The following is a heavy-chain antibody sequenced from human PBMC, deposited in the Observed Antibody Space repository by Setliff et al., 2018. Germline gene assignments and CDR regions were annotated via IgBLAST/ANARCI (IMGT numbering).Heavy chain of an antibody. V-gene: IGHV1-18*01. D-gene: IGHD2-2*03. CDR1: GFTFKTYS. CDR2: ISGYNGNT. CDR3: ARVLVGYCSRTSCYDSYYYYMDV. J-gene: IGHJ6*03. Sequence: EASVKVSCKASGFTFKTYSFSWIRQAPGQGLEWVGWISGYNGNTIYAQNFQDRVTMTTDASTNTAYMELSGLRSEDTAVYYCARVLVGYCSRTSCYDSYYYYMDVWGKGTTVTVSS.